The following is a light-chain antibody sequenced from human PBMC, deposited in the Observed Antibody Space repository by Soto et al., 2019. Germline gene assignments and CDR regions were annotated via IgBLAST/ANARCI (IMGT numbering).Light chain of an antibody. Sequence: EIVLPQSPGTLSLSPGERATLSCMASQKISSSYLAWYQQKPGQAPRFLIYGASSRATGIPDRFSGSGSGTDFTLTISRLEPEDFAVYYCQQYGGTPPITFGQGTRLENK. J-gene: IGKJ5*01. CDR1: QKISSSY. CDR3: QQYGGTPPIT. V-gene: IGKV3-20*01. CDR2: GAS.